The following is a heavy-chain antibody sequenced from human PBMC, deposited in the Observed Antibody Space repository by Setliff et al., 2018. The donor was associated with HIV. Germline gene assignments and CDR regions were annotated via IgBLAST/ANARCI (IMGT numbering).Heavy chain of an antibody. Sequence: SETLSLTCAVSGYSISSGYYWGWIRQPPGKGLEWIGTIYHSGRTYSNPSLQSRVTIAVDKSKNQFSLRLSSVTAADTAVYYCARDRWFGEHDAFDIWGQGTTVTVSS. CDR1: GYSISSGYY. CDR3: ARDRWFGEHDAFDI. D-gene: IGHD3-10*01. V-gene: IGHV4-38-2*02. CDR2: IYHSGRT. J-gene: IGHJ3*02.